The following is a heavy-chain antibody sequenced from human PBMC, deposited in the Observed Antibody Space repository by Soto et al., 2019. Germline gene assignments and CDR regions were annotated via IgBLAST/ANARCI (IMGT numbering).Heavy chain of an antibody. CDR1: GGSISNYY. CDR3: ASQYSRSTLMLDS. J-gene: IGHJ4*02. CDR2: TYYSGNT. Sequence: SETLSLTCTVSGGSISNYYCNWIRQSPGKGLEWIGYTYYSGNTNYNPSLKSRVTISVDTSRNQFSLKLSSVTAADTAVYYCASQYSRSTLMLDSWGQGTLVTVSS. V-gene: IGHV4-59*01. D-gene: IGHD6-6*01.